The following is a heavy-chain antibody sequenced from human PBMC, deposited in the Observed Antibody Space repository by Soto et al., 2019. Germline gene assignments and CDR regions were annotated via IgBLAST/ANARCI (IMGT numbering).Heavy chain of an antibody. CDR2: IYYTVST. CDR1: GGSISSYY. CDR3: ARHSGYDFWSGSLNP. J-gene: IGHJ5*02. V-gene: IGHV4-59*01. D-gene: IGHD3-3*01. Sequence: SETLSLTCTVSGGSISSYYWSWIRQPPGKGLEWIGYIYYTVSTNYNPSLKSRVTISVDTSKNQFSLKLSSVTAADTAVYYCARHSGYDFWSGSLNPWGQGTLVTVSS.